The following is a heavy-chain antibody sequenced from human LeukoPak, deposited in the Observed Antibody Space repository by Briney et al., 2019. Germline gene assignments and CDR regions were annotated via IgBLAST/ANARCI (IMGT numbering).Heavy chain of an antibody. J-gene: IGHJ4*02. CDR1: GFTFSSYA. CDR3: AKVIGYYYDSSGYPIC. Sequence: PGGSLRLSCAASGFTFSSYAMSWVRQAPGKGLEWVSAISGSGGSTYYADSVKGRFTISRDNSKNTLYLQMNSLRAEDTAVYYCAKVIGYYYDSSGYPICWGQGTLVTVSS. D-gene: IGHD3-22*01. CDR2: ISGSGGST. V-gene: IGHV3-23*01.